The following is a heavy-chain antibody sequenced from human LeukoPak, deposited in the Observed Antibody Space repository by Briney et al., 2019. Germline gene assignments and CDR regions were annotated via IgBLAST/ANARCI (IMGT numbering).Heavy chain of an antibody. V-gene: IGHV3-23*01. D-gene: IGHD3-9*01. CDR3: ANFPKYYDILTGYYYYYYMDV. Sequence: GGSLRLSCAASGFNFSNYGMNWVRQAPGKGLEWVSIISAIGYTTYYADSVKGRFTISRDNSKNTLHLQMNSLRVEDTAVYYCANFPKYYDILTGYYYYYYMDVWGKGTTVTISS. CDR2: ISAIGYTT. J-gene: IGHJ6*03. CDR1: GFNFSNYG.